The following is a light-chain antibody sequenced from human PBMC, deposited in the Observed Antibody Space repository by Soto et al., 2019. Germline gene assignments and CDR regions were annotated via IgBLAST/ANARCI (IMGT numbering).Light chain of an antibody. CDR2: TAS. V-gene: IGKV1-9*01. J-gene: IGKJ5*01. CDR1: QGISTY. Sequence: DIHLTQSPSFLSASVGARAPITCRASQGISTYLAWYQQQPGKAPNLLIYTASTLQTGVPSRFSGSAFGTEFTLTISSLQPEDFATYSCQQSYSNPFTFGQGTRLEIK. CDR3: QQSYSNPFT.